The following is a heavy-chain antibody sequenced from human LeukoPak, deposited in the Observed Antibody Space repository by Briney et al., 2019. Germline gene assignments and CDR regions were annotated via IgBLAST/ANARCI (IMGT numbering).Heavy chain of an antibody. CDR3: ARVGSGYSSGWGGPLFDY. CDR1: GFTSDDFA. J-gene: IGHJ4*02. V-gene: IGHV3-9*02. CDR2: ISWNSGFR. Sequence: PGRSLRLSCTASGFTSDDFAMHWVRQAPGKGLEWVSDISWNSGFRVYADSVKGRFTISRDNAKNSLYLQMNSLRAEDTAVYYCARVGSGYSSGWGGPLFDYWGQGTLVTVSS. D-gene: IGHD6-19*01.